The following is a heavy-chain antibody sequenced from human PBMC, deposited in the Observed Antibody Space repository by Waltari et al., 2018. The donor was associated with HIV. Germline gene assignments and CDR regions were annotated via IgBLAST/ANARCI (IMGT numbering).Heavy chain of an antibody. D-gene: IGHD2-15*01. CDR1: GYTFSSYD. CDR2: IISSNINT. V-gene: IGHV1-18*01. J-gene: IGHJ3*02. Sequence: QVQLVQSGAEVKRPGASVKVSCKTSGYTFSSYDISWVRQAPGQGLEWMGWIISSNINTKYAQNFLGRVPMTTDTSTNTAYLELRSLRSDDTAVYYCVKEGYCSGGSCYSGSLDIWGQGTKVTVSS. CDR3: VKEGYCSGGSCYSGSLDI.